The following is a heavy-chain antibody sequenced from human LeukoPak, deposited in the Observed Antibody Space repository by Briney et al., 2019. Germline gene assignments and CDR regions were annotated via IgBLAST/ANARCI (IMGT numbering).Heavy chain of an antibody. V-gene: IGHV3-73*01. CDR1: GFTFSDSA. D-gene: IGHD3-10*01. J-gene: IGHJ4*02. CDR3: TRPGSGSSRDY. CDR2: IRSKAKNYAT. Sequence: PGGSLRLSCAASGFTFSDSAMHWVRQASGKGLEWVGRIRSKAKNYATEFAASVKGRFIISRDDSKNMAYLQMNSLKTEDTAVYYCTRPGSGSSRDYWGQGTLVTVSS.